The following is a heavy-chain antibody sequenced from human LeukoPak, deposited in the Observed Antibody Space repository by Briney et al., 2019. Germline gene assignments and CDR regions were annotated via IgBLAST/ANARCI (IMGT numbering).Heavy chain of an antibody. Sequence: GGSLRLSCAASGFTFSSYGMHWVRQAPGKGLEWVAFIRYDGSNKYYADSVKGRFTISRDNSKNTLYLQMNSLRAEDTAVYYCAKVANVYYGSGSYEYWGQGTLVTVSS. J-gene: IGHJ4*02. V-gene: IGHV3-30*02. CDR3: AKVANVYYGSGSYEY. D-gene: IGHD3-10*01. CDR1: GFTFSSYG. CDR2: IRYDGSNK.